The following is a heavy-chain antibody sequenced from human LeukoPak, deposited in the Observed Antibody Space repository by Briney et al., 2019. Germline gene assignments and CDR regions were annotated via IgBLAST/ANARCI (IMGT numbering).Heavy chain of an antibody. CDR2: ISSNGGST. J-gene: IGHJ6*03. V-gene: IGHV3-64*01. D-gene: IGHD6-19*01. Sequence: QSGGSLRLSCAASGFTFSSYAMHWVRQAPGKGLEYVSAISSNGGSTYYANSVKGRFTISRDNSKNTLYLQMGSLRAEDMAVYYCARDLAVAGQYYYYYYYMDVWGKGTTVTISS. CDR3: ARDLAVAGQYYYYYYYMDV. CDR1: GFTFSSYA.